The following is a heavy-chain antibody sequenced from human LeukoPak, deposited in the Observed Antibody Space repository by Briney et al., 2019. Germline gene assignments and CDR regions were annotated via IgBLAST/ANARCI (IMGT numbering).Heavy chain of an antibody. D-gene: IGHD3-16*01. J-gene: IGHJ4*02. V-gene: IGHV3-23*01. CDR1: GFTFSSYA. CDR3: AKVRWGSDNALDS. Sequence: WGSLRLSGAASGFTFSSYAMSWVRQAPGKGLEWVSAISGSGGSTYYADSVKGRFTISRDNSMNTLYLQMNSLRAEDTAVYYCAKVRWGSDNALDSWGQGTLVTGSS. CDR2: ISGSGGST.